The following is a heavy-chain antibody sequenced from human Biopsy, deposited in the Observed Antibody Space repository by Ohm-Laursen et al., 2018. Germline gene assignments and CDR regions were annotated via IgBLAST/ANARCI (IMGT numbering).Heavy chain of an antibody. CDR3: ARGVPHYDGSGFPLAGYWYFDL. V-gene: IGHV4-31*01. CDR1: GGSIGGGESY. D-gene: IGHD3-22*01. Sequence: LSLTCTVSGGSIGGGESYRNWIRQHPGKGLEWIGFISYSGTTFYNPSLESLLTISIDTSKNHFSLNLRSVTAADTAVYYCARGVPHYDGSGFPLAGYWYFDLWGRGTLVTVSS. CDR2: ISYSGTT. J-gene: IGHJ2*01.